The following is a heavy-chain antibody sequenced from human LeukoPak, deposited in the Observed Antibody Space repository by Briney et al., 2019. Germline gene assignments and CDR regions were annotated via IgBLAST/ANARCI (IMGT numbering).Heavy chain of an antibody. J-gene: IGHJ4*02. CDR3: AKSPTKSVATIRELDY. V-gene: IGHV3-23*01. CDR1: GFTFSSYG. CDR2: ISGSGGST. Sequence: GGTLRLSCAASGFTFSSYGMSWVRQAPGKGLEWVSAISGSGGSTYYADSVKGRFTISRDNSKNTLYLQMNSLRAEDTAVYYCAKSPTKSVATIRELDYWGQGTLVTVSS. D-gene: IGHD5-12*01.